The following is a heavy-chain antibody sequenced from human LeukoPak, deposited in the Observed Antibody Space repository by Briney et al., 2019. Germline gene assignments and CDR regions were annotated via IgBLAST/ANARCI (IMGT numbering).Heavy chain of an antibody. Sequence: SETLSLTCTVSGGSISSGDYYWSWIRQPPGRGLEWIGYIYYSGSTYYNPSLKSRVTISVDTSKNQFSLKLSSVTAADTAVYYCATFGNSGPYYFDYWGQGTPVTVSS. CDR3: ATFGNSGPYYFDY. V-gene: IGHV4-30-4*01. J-gene: IGHJ4*02. CDR2: IYYSGST. D-gene: IGHD4-23*01. CDR1: GGSISSGDYY.